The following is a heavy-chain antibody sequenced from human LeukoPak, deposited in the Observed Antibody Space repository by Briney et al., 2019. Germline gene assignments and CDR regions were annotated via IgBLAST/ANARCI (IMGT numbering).Heavy chain of an antibody. CDR1: GFIFGDYA. CDR3: AKDIYRFGGGGSDS. Sequence: GGSLRLSCAASGFIFGDYAMHWVRQVPGKGPEWVSGISWDSGNRGYADSVKGRFTISRDNAKNSVYLQMNTLGADDTGFYYCAKDIYRFGGGGSDSWGPGVLVTVSS. V-gene: IGHV3-9*01. J-gene: IGHJ4*02. D-gene: IGHD3-16*02. CDR2: ISWDSGNR.